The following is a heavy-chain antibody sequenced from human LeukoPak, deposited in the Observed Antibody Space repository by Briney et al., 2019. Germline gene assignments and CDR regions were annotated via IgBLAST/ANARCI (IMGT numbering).Heavy chain of an antibody. D-gene: IGHD7-27*01. V-gene: IGHV3-23*01. CDR3: AKDGGLWVSAHWGDS. CDR2: ITTSDGNT. J-gene: IGHJ4*02. CDR1: GFTFTSYS. Sequence: KAGGSLRLSCAASGFTFTSYSMSWVRQAPGKGLEWVSTITTSDGNTYYADSVKGRFTVSRDNSKNTLFLQMNSLRAEDTAVYYCAKDGGLWVSAHWGDSWGRGTLVTASS.